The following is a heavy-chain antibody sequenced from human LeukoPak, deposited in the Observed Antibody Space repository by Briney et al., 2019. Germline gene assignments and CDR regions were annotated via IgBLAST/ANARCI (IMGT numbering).Heavy chain of an antibody. CDR2: ISSSSSTI. Sequence: GGSLRLSCAASGFTFSYHWMTWVRQAPGKGLEWISYISSSSSTIYYADSVKGRFTISRDNAKNSLYLQMNSLRAEDTAVYYCARPREMATADFDYWGQGTLVTVSS. CDR1: GFTFSYHW. CDR3: ARPREMATADFDY. D-gene: IGHD5-24*01. J-gene: IGHJ4*02. V-gene: IGHV3-48*04.